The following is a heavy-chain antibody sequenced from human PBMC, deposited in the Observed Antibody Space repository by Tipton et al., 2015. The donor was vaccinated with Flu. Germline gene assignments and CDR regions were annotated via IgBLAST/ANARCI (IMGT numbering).Heavy chain of an antibody. CDR2: IYYSGST. D-gene: IGHD4-17*01. J-gene: IGHJ6*02. CDR1: GGSISSYY. V-gene: IGHV4-59*01. CDR3: AREGVSTVTTSDLYYYGMDV. Sequence: LRLSCTVSGGSISSYYWSWIRQPPGKGLEWIGYIYYSGSTNYNPSLKSRVTISVDTSKNQFSLKLSSVTAADTAVYYCAREGVSTVTTSDLYYYGMDVWCQGTTVTVSS.